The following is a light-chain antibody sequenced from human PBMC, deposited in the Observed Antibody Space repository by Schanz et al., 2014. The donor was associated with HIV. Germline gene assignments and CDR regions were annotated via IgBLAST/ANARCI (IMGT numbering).Light chain of an antibody. CDR2: GAS. CDR3: QQYNDWPPST. CDR1: QSVSTN. Sequence: EIVMTQSPATLSVPPGERATLSCRASQSVSTNLAWYQQKPGQAPRLLMYGASTRATGIPAKFSGSGSGTEFTLTISGLQSDDFALYYCQQYNDWPPSTFGQGTKLEIK. V-gene: IGKV3-15*01. J-gene: IGKJ2*01.